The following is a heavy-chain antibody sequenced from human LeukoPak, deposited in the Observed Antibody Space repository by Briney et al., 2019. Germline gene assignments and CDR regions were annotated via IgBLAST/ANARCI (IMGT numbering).Heavy chain of an antibody. Sequence: ASVTVSCKVSGYTLTELSMHWVRQAPGKGLEWMGGFDPEDGETIYAQKFQGRVTMTEDTSTDTAYMELSSLRSEDTAVYYCARDMGAAAGTPPYFDYWGQGTLVTVSS. V-gene: IGHV1-24*01. D-gene: IGHD6-13*01. CDR1: GYTLTELS. CDR2: FDPEDGET. J-gene: IGHJ4*02. CDR3: ARDMGAAAGTPPYFDY.